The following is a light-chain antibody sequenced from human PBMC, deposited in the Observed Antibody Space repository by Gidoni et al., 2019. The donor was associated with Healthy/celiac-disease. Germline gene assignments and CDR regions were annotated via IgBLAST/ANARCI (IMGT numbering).Light chain of an antibody. Sequence: EIVMTQSPATLSVSPGDRATLSCRASQSVSSNLAWYQQKPGQAPRLLIYGASTRATGIPARFSGSGSGTEFTLTISSLQSEDFAVYYCQQYNNWPQTFXXXTKVEIK. V-gene: IGKV3-15*01. J-gene: IGKJ1*01. CDR2: GAS. CDR1: QSVSSN. CDR3: QQYNNWPQT.